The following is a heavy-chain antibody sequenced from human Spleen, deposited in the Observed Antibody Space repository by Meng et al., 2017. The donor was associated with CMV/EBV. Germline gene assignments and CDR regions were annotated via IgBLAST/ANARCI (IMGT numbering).Heavy chain of an antibody. CDR3: ASSITMVRGVIRAYYYGMDV. CDR2: ISSSGSTI. CDR1: GFTFSDYY. V-gene: IGHV3-11*01. Sequence: LSLTCAASGFTFSDYYMSWIRQPPGKGLEWVSYISSSGSTIYYADSVKGRFTISRDNAKNSLYLQMNSLRAEDTAVYYCASSITMVRGVIRAYYYGMDVWGQGTTVTVSS. D-gene: IGHD3-10*01. J-gene: IGHJ6*02.